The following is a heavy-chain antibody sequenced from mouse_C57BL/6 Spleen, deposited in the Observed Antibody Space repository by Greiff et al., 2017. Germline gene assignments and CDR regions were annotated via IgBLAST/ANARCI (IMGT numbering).Heavy chain of an antibody. D-gene: IGHD1-1*01. V-gene: IGHV1-80*01. CDR3: ARGGVLMWGGYFDV. J-gene: IGHJ1*03. CDR2: IYPGDGDT. Sequence: QVQLQQSGAELVKPGASVKISCKASGYAFSSYWMNWVKQRPGTGLEWIGQIYPGDGDTNYNGKFKGKATLTADKTSSTAYMQLSRLTSEDSAVYICARGGVLMWGGYFDVWGTGTTVTVSS. CDR1: GYAFSSYW.